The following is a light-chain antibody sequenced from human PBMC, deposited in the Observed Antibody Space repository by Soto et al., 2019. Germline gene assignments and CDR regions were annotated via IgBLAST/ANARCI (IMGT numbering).Light chain of an antibody. Sequence: QSVLTQPPSASGTPGQTVTISCSGSSSNIGSNTVNWYQHLPGTAPKLLIYDDYQRPSGGPDRFSGSKSGTSASLAISGLQSEDEADYYCAAWDVSLNGLVFGSGTKLTVL. J-gene: IGLJ1*01. CDR3: AAWDVSLNGLV. CDR1: SSNIGSNT. CDR2: DDY. V-gene: IGLV1-44*01.